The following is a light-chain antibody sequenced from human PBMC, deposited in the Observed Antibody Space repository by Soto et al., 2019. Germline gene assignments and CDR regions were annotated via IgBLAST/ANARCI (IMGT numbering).Light chain of an antibody. CDR1: QSVLYSSNNKKY. Sequence: DIVMTQSPDSLAVSLGERATINCKSSQSVLYSSNNKKYLAWYQQKPGQPPKLLIYWASTRESGVPNRFSGSGSGTDFTLTISILQAEDVAVYYCQQYYSTPPTFGGGTKVEIK. J-gene: IGKJ4*01. CDR3: QQYYSTPPT. V-gene: IGKV4-1*01. CDR2: WAS.